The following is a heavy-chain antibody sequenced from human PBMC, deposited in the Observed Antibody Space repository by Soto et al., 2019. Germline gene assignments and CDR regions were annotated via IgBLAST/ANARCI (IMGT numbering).Heavy chain of an antibody. D-gene: IGHD4-17*01. V-gene: IGHV1-18*04. CDR1: GYTFASYG. CDR3: ARDPEITTDANFGY. J-gene: IGHJ4*02. Sequence: ASVKVSCKASGYTFASYGISWVRQAPGQGLEWMGWISAYNGNTNYAQKLQGRVTMTTDTSTSTAYMELRSLRSDDTAVYYCARDPEITTDANFGYWGQGTLVTVSS. CDR2: ISAYNGNT.